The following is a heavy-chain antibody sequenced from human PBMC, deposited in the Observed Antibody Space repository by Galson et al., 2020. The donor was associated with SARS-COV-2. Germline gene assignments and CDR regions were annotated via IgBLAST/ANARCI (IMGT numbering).Heavy chain of an antibody. CDR1: GGSIRSSNYY. CDR3: ARDATSSGWYNWCDR. V-gene: IGHV4-39*07. D-gene: IGHD6-19*01. J-gene: IGHJ5*02. Sequence: SQTLSLTCTVSGGSIRSSNYYWGWIRQPPGKGLEWIGSVLNSGTTHYSPSLQSRVTISVDTSKNQFSLNLNSVTAAATAKYYCARDATSSGWYNWCDRWGQGPLVTVSP. CDR2: VLNSGTT.